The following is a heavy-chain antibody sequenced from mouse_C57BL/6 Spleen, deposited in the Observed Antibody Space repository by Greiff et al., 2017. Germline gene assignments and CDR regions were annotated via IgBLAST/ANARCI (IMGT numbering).Heavy chain of an antibody. V-gene: IGHV1-55*01. D-gene: IGHD1-2*01. CDR1: GYTFTSYW. Sequence: QVQLQQPGAELVKPGASVKMSCKASGYTFTSYWITWVKQRPGQGLEWIGDIYPGSGSTNYNEKFKSKATLTVDTSSSTAYMQLSSLTSEDSAVYYCARRLITTAPCDYWGQGTTLTVSS. CDR3: ARRLITTAPCDY. J-gene: IGHJ2*01. CDR2: IYPGSGST.